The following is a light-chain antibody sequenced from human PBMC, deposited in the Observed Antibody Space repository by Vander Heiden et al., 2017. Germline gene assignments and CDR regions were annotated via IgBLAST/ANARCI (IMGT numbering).Light chain of an antibody. Sequence: EIEMTQSPASLSWSPGDRATLCCRASQGVSSYLAWSQQRPGQSPNLLIYGASDMASGVPSSFSGSGSGTDFTLTISSLQPEDFAIYFCQQCDTLPWTFGRGTKVEIK. CDR2: GAS. CDR1: QGVSSY. CDR3: QQCDTLPWT. V-gene: IGKV3-11*01. J-gene: IGKJ1*01.